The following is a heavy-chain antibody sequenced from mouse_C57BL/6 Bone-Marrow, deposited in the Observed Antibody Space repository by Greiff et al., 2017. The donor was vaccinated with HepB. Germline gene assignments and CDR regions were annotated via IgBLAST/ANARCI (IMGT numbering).Heavy chain of an antibody. D-gene: IGHD1-1*01. CDR3: ARHPGSYYGYAMDY. CDR2: ISNGGGST. V-gene: IGHV5-12*01. Sequence: EVMLVESGGGLVQPGGSLKLSCAASGFTFSDYYMYWVRQTPEKRLEWVAYISNGGGSTYYPDTVKGRFTISRDNAKNTLYLQMSRLKSEDTAMYYCARHPGSYYGYAMDYWGQGTSVTVSS. J-gene: IGHJ4*01. CDR1: GFTFSDYY.